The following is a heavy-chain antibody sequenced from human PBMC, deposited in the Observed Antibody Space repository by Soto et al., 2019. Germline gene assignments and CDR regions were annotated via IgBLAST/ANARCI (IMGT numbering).Heavy chain of an antibody. D-gene: IGHD6-19*01. Sequence: PGGSLRLSCAASGFTFSSYWMSWVRQAPGKGLEWVANIKQDGSEKYYVDSVKGRFTISRDNAKNSLYLQMNSLRAEDTAVYYCARATGYSSGWHTQIYFDYWGQGTLVTVSS. V-gene: IGHV3-7*01. CDR1: GFTFSSYW. J-gene: IGHJ4*02. CDR3: ARATGYSSGWHTQIYFDY. CDR2: IKQDGSEK.